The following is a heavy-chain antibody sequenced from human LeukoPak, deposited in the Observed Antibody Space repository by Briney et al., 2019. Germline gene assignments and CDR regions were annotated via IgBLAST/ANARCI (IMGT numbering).Heavy chain of an antibody. CDR2: ISSSSLYI. CDR3: ATDPNYYDSSGSYSGVDY. Sequence: GGSLRLSCAASGFTFSSYSMNWVRQAPGKGLEWVSSISSSSLYIYYADSVKGRFTISRDNAKNSLYLQMSSLRAEDTAVYYCATDPNYYDSSGSYSGVDYWGQGTLVTVSS. J-gene: IGHJ4*02. D-gene: IGHD3-22*01. V-gene: IGHV3-21*01. CDR1: GFTFSSYS.